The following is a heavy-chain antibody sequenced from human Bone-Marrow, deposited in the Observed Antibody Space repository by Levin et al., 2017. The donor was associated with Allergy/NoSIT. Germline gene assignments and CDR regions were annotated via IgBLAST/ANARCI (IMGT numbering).Heavy chain of an antibody. CDR3: ARGAGWVFDY. CDR1: GFSFSDCW. V-gene: IGHV3-7*04. CDR2: IKQDGSED. D-gene: IGHD6-19*01. Sequence: PSETLSLTCVASGFSFSDCWMGWVRQAPGKGLEWVALIKQDGSEDYYVDSVKGRFSISRDNAKKSLYLQTNSLRVEDTALYYCARGAGWVFDYWGQGTLVTVSS. J-gene: IGHJ4*02.